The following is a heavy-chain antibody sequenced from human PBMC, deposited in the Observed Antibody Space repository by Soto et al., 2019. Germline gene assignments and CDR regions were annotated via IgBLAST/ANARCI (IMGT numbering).Heavy chain of an antibody. CDR2: IYYSGST. Sequence: SETLSLTCTVSGGSISSGGYYWSWIRQHPGKGLEWIGYIYYSGSTYYNPSLKIRVTISVDTSKNQFSLNLSSVTAADTAVYYCARDRIAAEGDWFDPWGQGTLVTVSS. D-gene: IGHD6-13*01. CDR1: GGSISSGGYY. V-gene: IGHV4-31*03. J-gene: IGHJ5*02. CDR3: ARDRIAAEGDWFDP.